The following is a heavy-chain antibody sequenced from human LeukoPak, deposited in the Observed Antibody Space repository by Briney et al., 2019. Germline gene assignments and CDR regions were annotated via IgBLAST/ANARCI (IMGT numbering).Heavy chain of an antibody. J-gene: IGHJ4*02. CDR2: ISPNNGGT. CDR3: AREWYCSGGICFPRGFDF. V-gene: IGHV1-2*02. D-gene: IGHD2-15*01. Sequence: GASVKVSYKASRYTFTGYYVHWVRQAPGQGLEWMGWISPNNGGTSYAHNFRDRVTMTTDTSINTAYMELSWLTSDDTAVYYCAREWYCSGGICFPRGFDFWGQGTLVTVSS. CDR1: RYTFTGYY.